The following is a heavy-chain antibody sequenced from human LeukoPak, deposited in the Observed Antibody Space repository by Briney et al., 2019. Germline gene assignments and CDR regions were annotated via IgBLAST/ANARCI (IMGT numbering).Heavy chain of an antibody. CDR2: ISYDGSNK. J-gene: IGHJ4*02. CDR1: GFTFSSYG. CDR3: AKEGPYSSGWYGETDY. V-gene: IGHV3-30*18. Sequence: GGSLRLSCGASGFTFSSYGMHWVRQAPGKGLEWVAVISYDGSNKYYADSVKGRFTISRDNSKNTLYLQMNSLRAEDTAVYYCAKEGPYSSGWYGETDYWGQGTLVTVSS. D-gene: IGHD6-19*01.